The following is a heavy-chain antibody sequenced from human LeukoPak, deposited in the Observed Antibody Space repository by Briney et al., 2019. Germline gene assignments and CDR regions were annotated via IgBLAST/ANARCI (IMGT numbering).Heavy chain of an antibody. Sequence: PGGSLRLSCAASGFSVSSKYMSWVRQPAGKGLEWVSLIYSGGTTFYADSVKGRFTISRDNSKNTLYLQMNSLRPDDTAVYYCTKLKGWYGDGYFDYWGPGILVTVSS. J-gene: IGHJ4*02. CDR2: IYSGGTT. CDR3: TKLKGWYGDGYFDY. CDR1: GFSVSSKY. D-gene: IGHD6-19*01. V-gene: IGHV3-53*01.